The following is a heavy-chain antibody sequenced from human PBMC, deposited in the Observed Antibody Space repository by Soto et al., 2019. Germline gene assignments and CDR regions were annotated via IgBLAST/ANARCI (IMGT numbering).Heavy chain of an antibody. CDR1: GYTFTSYD. J-gene: IGHJ6*02. CDR3: ATAARPYYYYGMDV. D-gene: IGHD6-6*01. V-gene: IGHV1-8*01. CDR2: MNPNSGNT. Sequence: RASVKVSCKASGYTFTSYDINWVRQATGQGLEWMGWMNPNSGNTGYAQKFQGRVTMTRNTSISTAYMELSSLRSEDTAVYYCATAARPYYYYGMDVWGQGTTVTVSS.